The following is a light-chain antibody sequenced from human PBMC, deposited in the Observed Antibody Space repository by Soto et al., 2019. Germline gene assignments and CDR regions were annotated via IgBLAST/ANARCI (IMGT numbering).Light chain of an antibody. V-gene: IGKV1-5*03. Sequence: DIQMTQSPSTLSASVGDRVTITCRASQSISSWLAWYQQKPGKAPKLLIYKASSLESGVPSRFSGSGSVTEFTLTISSLQPDDFATSYCQQYNSYPYTFGQVTKLEIK. CDR3: QQYNSYPYT. CDR2: KAS. CDR1: QSISSW. J-gene: IGKJ2*01.